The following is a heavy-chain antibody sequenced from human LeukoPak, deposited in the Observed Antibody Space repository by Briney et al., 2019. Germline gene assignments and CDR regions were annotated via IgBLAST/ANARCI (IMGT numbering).Heavy chain of an antibody. J-gene: IGHJ4*02. CDR3: AKDRRYYGSGSYYNAAFDY. CDR1: GFTFSSYG. V-gene: IGHV3-30*18. Sequence: PGRSLRLSCAASGFTFSSYGMHWVRQAPGKGLEWVAVISYDGSNKYYADSVKGRFTISRDNSKNTLYLQMNSLRAEDTAVYYCAKDRRYYGSGSYYNAAFDYWGQGTLVTVSS. CDR2: ISYDGSNK. D-gene: IGHD3-10*01.